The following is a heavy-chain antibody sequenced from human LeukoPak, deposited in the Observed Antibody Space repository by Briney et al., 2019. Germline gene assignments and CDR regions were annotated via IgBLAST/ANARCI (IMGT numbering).Heavy chain of an antibody. J-gene: IGHJ6*03. Sequence: GGSLRLSCAASEFSVGSNYMTWVRQAPGKGLEWVSLIYSGGSTYYADSVKGRFTISRDNSKNTLYLQMSSLRAEDTAVYYCARGGLQTWYYYMDVWGKGTTVTVSS. CDR3: ARGGLQTWYYYMDV. V-gene: IGHV3-66*01. CDR2: IYSGGST. CDR1: EFSVGSNY.